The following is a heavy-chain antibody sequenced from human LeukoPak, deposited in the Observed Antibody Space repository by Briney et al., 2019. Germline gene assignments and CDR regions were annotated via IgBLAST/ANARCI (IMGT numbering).Heavy chain of an antibody. J-gene: IGHJ4*02. CDR3: ARGDSSSWFYFDY. D-gene: IGHD6-13*01. CDR1: GFTFSSYW. Sequence: GGSLRLSCAASGFTFSSYWMSWVRQAPGKGLEWVAYIKQDGSEKYYVDSVKGRLTISRDNAKNSLYLQMNSLRAEDTAVYYCARGDSSSWFYFDYWGQGTLVTVSS. CDR2: IKQDGSEK. V-gene: IGHV3-7*01.